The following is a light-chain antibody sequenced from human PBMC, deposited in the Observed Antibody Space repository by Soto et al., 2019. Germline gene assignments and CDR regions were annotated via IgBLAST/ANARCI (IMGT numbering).Light chain of an antibody. V-gene: IGKV3-15*01. CDR3: QQYTKWPWT. CDR2: GAS. CDR1: QSVSSR. J-gene: IGKJ1*01. Sequence: IVMTQSPATLSVSPGERATLSCRASQSVSSRLAWYQKKPGQAPRLLIYGASTRATGIPARFSGSGSGTDFTLTISGLQSEDFALYYCQQYTKWPWTFGQGTKVDIK.